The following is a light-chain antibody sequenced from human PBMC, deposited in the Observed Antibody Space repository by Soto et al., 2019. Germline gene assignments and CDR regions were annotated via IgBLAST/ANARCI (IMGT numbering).Light chain of an antibody. CDR1: QSIGYN. V-gene: IGKV3-15*01. J-gene: IGKJ2*01. CDR3: QQYKNWYT. CDR2: TAS. Sequence: IVMTQSPDTLSVSPGERVTHSCRASQSIGYNLAWYQQKPGQAPRLLIQTASNRATGIPVRFSGSGSGTEFTLTISSVQSEDFAVYFCQQYKNWYTFGQGTKLEIK.